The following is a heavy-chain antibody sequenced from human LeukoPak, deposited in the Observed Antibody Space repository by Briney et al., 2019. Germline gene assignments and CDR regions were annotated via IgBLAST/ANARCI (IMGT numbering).Heavy chain of an antibody. J-gene: IGHJ4*02. CDR1: GYSFTTYH. V-gene: IGHV1-46*01. Sequence: ASVKVSCKASGYSFTTYHMHWVRQAPGQGLEWMGIINPSGGSTRYAQQFQGRATMTRDTSTSTVYMELSSLSSEDTAVFYCAGGGSYLLDWGQGTLVTVSS. D-gene: IGHD1-26*01. CDR2: INPSGGST. CDR3: AGGGSYLLD.